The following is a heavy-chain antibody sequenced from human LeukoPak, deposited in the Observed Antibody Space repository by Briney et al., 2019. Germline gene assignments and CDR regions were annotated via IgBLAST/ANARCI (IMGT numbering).Heavy chain of an antibody. J-gene: IGHJ4*02. Sequence: VSVKVSCKASGYTFTSYYMHWVRQAPGQGLEWMGIINPSGGSTSYAQKFQGRVTMTRDMSTSTVYMELSSLRSEDTAVYYCARDYGRDGYNDIFDYWGQGTLVTVSS. D-gene: IGHD5-24*01. CDR3: ARDYGRDGYNDIFDY. CDR2: INPSGGST. V-gene: IGHV1-46*01. CDR1: GYTFTSYY.